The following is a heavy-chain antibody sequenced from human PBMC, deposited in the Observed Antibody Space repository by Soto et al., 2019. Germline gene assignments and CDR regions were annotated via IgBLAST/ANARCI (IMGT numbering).Heavy chain of an antibody. D-gene: IGHD1-1*01. J-gene: IGHJ5*02. CDR1: SGSISSSNW. Sequence: SETLSLTCAVSSGSISSSNWWSWVRQPPGKGLEWIGEIYHSGSTNYNPSLKSRVTISVDKSMNQFSLKLSSVTAADTAVYYCARRNLTGGWFDPWGQGTLVTVSS. CDR3: ARRNLTGGWFDP. CDR2: IYHSGST. V-gene: IGHV4-4*02.